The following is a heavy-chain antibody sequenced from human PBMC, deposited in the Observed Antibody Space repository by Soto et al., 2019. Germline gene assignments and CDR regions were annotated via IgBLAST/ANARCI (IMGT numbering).Heavy chain of an antibody. Sequence: EVQLVESGGGLVQPGGSLRLSCAVSGFTFSSSEMYWVRQAPGKGLEWISYIHPSGQPIFYADSVKGRFTISRDNANNSLFLQMNSLSAEDTAVDYCARRASRWGQGTMVTVSS. D-gene: IGHD1-26*01. CDR2: IHPSGQPI. J-gene: IGHJ3*01. CDR1: GFTFSSSE. CDR3: ARRASR. V-gene: IGHV3-48*03.